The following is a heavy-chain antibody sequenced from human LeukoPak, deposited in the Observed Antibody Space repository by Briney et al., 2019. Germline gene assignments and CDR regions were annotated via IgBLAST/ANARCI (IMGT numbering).Heavy chain of an antibody. D-gene: IGHD4-17*01. V-gene: IGHV1-8*01. Sequence: ASVKVSGKASGYTFTSHDINWVRQATGQGLEWMGWMNPNSGTTGFAQRFQGRVTMTRNTSISTAYMELSSLRSEDTAVYFCAKTYGDYSTPFDYWGQGTLVTVSS. CDR3: AKTYGDYSTPFDY. CDR2: MNPNSGTT. CDR1: GYTFTSHD. J-gene: IGHJ4*02.